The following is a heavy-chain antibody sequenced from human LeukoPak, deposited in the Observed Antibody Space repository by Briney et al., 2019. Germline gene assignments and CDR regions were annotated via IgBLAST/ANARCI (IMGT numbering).Heavy chain of an antibody. Sequence: SETLSLTCTVSGYSISSGYYWARIRQPPGKGLEWIGYIYHSGSTNYNPSLKSRVTISVDTSKNQFSLKLSSVTAADTAVYYCAGLETSSGSLSYFDYWGQGTLVTVSS. CDR1: GYSISSGYY. D-gene: IGHD6-19*01. CDR3: AGLETSSGSLSYFDY. CDR2: IYHSGST. J-gene: IGHJ4*02. V-gene: IGHV4-38-2*02.